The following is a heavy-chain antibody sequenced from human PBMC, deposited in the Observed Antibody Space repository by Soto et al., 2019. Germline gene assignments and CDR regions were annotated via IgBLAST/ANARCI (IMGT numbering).Heavy chain of an antibody. D-gene: IGHD2-15*01. CDR3: ARAGGGFCSGGSCYVYYYYGMDV. V-gene: IGHV3-7*01. CDR1: GFTFGSYW. J-gene: IGHJ6*02. CDR2: INPDGSAK. Sequence: GGSLRLSCAASGFTFGSYWMTWLRQAPGKGLEWVANINPDGSAKYYVDSVKGRFTISRDNAKNSLYLQMNSLRVEDTAVYYCARAGGGFCSGGSCYVYYYYGMDVWGQGTTVTVSS.